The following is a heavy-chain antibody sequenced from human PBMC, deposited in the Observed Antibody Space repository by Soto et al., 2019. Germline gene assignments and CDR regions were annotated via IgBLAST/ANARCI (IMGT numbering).Heavy chain of an antibody. CDR2: ISGSGGST. CDR3: AKPTSGSGSYYTHDAFDI. D-gene: IGHD3-10*01. CDR1: GFTFSSYA. V-gene: IGHV3-23*01. J-gene: IGHJ3*02. Sequence: EVQLLESGGGLVQPGGSLRLSCAASGFTFSSYAMSWVRQAPGKGLEWVSAISGSGGSTYYADSVKSRFTISRDNSKNTLYLQMHSLRAEDTAVYYCAKPTSGSGSYYTHDAFDIWGQGTMVTVSS.